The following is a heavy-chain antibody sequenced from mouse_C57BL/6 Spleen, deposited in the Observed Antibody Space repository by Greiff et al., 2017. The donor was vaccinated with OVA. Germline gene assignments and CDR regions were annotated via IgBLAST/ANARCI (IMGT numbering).Heavy chain of an antibody. Sequence: EVQLVESGGGLVKPGGSLKLSCAASGFTFSDYGMHWVRQAPEKGLEWVAYISSGSSTIYYADTVKGRFTISKDNAKNTLFLQMTSLRSEDTAIYYCARRNYDYAWFAYWGQGTLVTVSA. CDR2: ISSGSSTI. D-gene: IGHD2-4*01. V-gene: IGHV5-17*01. CDR1: GFTFSDYG. J-gene: IGHJ3*01. CDR3: ARRNYDYAWFAY.